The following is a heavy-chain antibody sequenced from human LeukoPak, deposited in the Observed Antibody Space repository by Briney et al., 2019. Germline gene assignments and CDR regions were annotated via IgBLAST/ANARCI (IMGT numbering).Heavy chain of an antibody. CDR3: ARLYYGGITYYYYYMDV. J-gene: IGHJ6*03. CDR1: GYSISSGYY. D-gene: IGHD4-23*01. Sequence: SETLSLTCAVSGYSISSGYYWGWIRQPPGKGLEWIGSIYHSGSTYYNPFLKSRVTISVDTSKNQFSLKLSSVTAADTAVYYCARLYYGGITYYYYYMDVWGKGTTVTVSS. CDR2: IYHSGST. V-gene: IGHV4-38-2*01.